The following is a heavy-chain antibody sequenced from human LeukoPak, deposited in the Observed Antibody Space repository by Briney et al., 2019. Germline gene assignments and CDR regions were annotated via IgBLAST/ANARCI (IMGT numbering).Heavy chain of an antibody. J-gene: IGHJ4*02. CDR2: IYHSGST. D-gene: IGHD3-9*01. Sequence: PSETLSLTCTVSGYSISSGYYWCWIRQPPGKGLEWIGSIYHSGSTNYNPSLKSRVTISVDTSKNQFSLKLSSVTAADTAVYYCARSSPPLQYFDWLFPGGYFDYWGQGTLVTVSS. CDR3: ARSSPPLQYFDWLFPGGYFDY. V-gene: IGHV4-38-2*02. CDR1: GYSISSGYY.